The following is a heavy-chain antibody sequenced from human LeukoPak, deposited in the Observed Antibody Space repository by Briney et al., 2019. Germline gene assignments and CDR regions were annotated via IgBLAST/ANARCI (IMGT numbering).Heavy chain of an antibody. CDR3: ARHSIRWNCFDP. V-gene: IGHV4-30-4*01. CDR1: GGSINNGDYY. J-gene: IGHJ5*02. CDR2: IHYSGRT. Sequence: SETLSLTCTVSGGSINNGDYYWSWIRQSPGKGLEWIGYIHYSGRTYYNPSLKSRVTISVDTSENQFSLKLSSVTAADTAVYYCARHSIRWNCFDPWGQGTLVTVSS. D-gene: IGHD4-23*01.